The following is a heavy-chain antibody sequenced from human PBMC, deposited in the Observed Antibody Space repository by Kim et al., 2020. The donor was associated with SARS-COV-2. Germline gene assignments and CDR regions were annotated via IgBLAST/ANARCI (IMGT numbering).Heavy chain of an antibody. D-gene: IGHD2-15*01. CDR3: ARVVGSALDY. V-gene: IGHV4-34*01. Sequence: TPNYNPSLKRRVTISVDTSKNQFSLKLSAGTAADTAVYYCARVVGSALDYWGQGTLVTVSS. CDR2: TP. J-gene: IGHJ4*02.